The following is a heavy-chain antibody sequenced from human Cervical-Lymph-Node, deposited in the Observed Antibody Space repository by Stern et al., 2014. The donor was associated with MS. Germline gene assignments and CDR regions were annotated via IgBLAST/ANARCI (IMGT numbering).Heavy chain of an antibody. Sequence: VQLVQSGAEVKKPGSSVKVSCKASGGTFNNHVISWVRQAHGQGLEWMGGIIPMFGTPNYAQKFQGRVTIIADKSTSTVHMVLRILSDEDTAMYYCANRDMGYTYGRHDYWGQGTLVTVS. D-gene: IGHD5-12*01. CDR3: ANRDMGYTYGRHDY. CDR1: GGTFNNHV. J-gene: IGHJ4*02. V-gene: IGHV1-69*14. CDR2: IIPMFGTP.